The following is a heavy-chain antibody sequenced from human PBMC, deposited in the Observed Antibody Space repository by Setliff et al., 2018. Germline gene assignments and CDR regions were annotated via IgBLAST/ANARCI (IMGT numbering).Heavy chain of an antibody. CDR2: MSFDGKNN. CDR3: ARWTTAFDY. D-gene: IGHD4-17*01. CDR1: GFTFSSYG. J-gene: IGHJ4*02. Sequence: PGGSLRLSCAASGFTFSSYGMHWVRQAPGKGLEWVAVMSFDGKNNYYADSVKGRFTISRDNSKNTLYLQMSSLKPEDTAVYYCARWTTAFDYWGQGTLVTVSS. V-gene: IGHV3-30*03.